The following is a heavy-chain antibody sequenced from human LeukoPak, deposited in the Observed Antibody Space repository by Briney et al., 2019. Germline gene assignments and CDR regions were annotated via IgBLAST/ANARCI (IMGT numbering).Heavy chain of an antibody. CDR2: ISYDGSNK. Sequence: PGGSLRLSCAASGFTFSSYGMHWVRQAPGKRLEWVAVISYDGSNKYYADSVKGRFTISRGNSKNTLYLQMNSLRAEDTAVYYCAKRAPVDYWGQGTLVTVSS. CDR3: AKRAPVDY. J-gene: IGHJ4*02. CDR1: GFTFSSYG. V-gene: IGHV3-30*18.